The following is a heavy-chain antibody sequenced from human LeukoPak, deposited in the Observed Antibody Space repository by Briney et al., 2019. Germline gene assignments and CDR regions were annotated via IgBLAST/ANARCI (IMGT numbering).Heavy chain of an antibody. Sequence: GGSLGLSCAASGFSFTSYSINWVRQAPGKGLEWVSSITSGSRYIYYGDSVKGRFTISRDNAKKSLYLEMNSLRAEDTALYYCAKDNAQWLLGAFDIWGQGTMVTVSS. J-gene: IGHJ3*02. CDR2: ITSGSRYI. D-gene: IGHD6-19*01. V-gene: IGHV3-21*04. CDR3: AKDNAQWLLGAFDI. CDR1: GFSFTSYS.